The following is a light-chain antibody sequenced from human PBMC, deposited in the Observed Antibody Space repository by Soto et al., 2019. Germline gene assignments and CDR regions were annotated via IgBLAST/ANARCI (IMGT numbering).Light chain of an antibody. Sequence: DIQMSQSPSSLSASVGDRVTITCRASESMIRYLNWYQQKPGKAPKLLIYGASSLQSGVPSRFSGSGSGTDFSFTISSLQPDDFATYYCQQTYRSPWTFGQGTKVEIK. CDR1: ESMIRY. J-gene: IGKJ1*01. V-gene: IGKV1-39*01. CDR3: QQTYRSPWT. CDR2: GAS.